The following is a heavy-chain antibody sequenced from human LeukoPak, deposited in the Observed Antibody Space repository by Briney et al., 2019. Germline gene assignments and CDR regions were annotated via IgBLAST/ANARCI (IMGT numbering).Heavy chain of an antibody. CDR2: IYTSGST. D-gene: IGHD3-9*01. Sequence: PSQTPSLTCTVSGGSISSGSYYWSWIRQPAGKGLEWIGRIYTSGSTNYNPSLKSRVTISVDTSKNQFSLKLSSVTAADTAVYYCAGEYYDILTGITRDYWGQGTLVTVSS. V-gene: IGHV4-61*02. J-gene: IGHJ4*02. CDR3: AGEYYDILTGITRDY. CDR1: GGSISSGSYY.